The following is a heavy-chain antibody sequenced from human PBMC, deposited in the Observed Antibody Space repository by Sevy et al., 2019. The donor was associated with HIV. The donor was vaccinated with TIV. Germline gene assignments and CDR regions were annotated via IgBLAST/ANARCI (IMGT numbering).Heavy chain of an antibody. CDR1: GGSISSYY. CDR3: AREIGAAEASGWFDP. J-gene: IGHJ5*02. CDR2: IYYSGST. V-gene: IGHV4-59*01. Sequence: SETLSLTCTVSGGSISSYYWSWIRQPPGKGLEWIGYIYYSGSTNYNPSLKSRVTISVDTSKNQFSLKLSSVTAADTAVDYCAREIGAAEASGWFDPWGQGTLVTVSS. D-gene: IGHD6-13*01.